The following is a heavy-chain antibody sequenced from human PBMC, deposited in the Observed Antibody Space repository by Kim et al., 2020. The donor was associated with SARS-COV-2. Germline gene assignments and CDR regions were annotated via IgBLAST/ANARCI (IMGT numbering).Heavy chain of an antibody. J-gene: IGHJ3*02. CDR3: ARDGRRGMDAFDI. CDR2: IYYSGST. Sequence: SETLSLTCTVSGGSISSYYWSWIRQPPGKGLEWIGYIYYSGSTNYNPSLKSRVTISVDTSKNQFSLKLSSVTAADTAVYYCARDGRRGMDAFDIWGQGTMVTVSS. V-gene: IGHV4-59*01. D-gene: IGHD3-10*01. CDR1: GGSISSYY.